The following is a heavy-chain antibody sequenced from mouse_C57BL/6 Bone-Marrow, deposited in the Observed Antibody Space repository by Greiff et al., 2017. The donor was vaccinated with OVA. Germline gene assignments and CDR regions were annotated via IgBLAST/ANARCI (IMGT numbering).Heavy chain of an antibody. J-gene: IGHJ1*03. V-gene: IGHV1-9*01. Sequence: QVQLQQSGAELMKPGASVKLSCKATGYTFTGYWIEWVKQRPGHGLEWIGEILPGSGSTNYNEKFKGKATFTADTSSNTAYMQLSSLTTEDSAISYCAISELFPYYSGTYWYFDVWGTGTTVTVSS. CDR3: AISELFPYYSGTYWYFDV. CDR1: GYTFTGYW. D-gene: IGHD1-1*01. CDR2: ILPGSGST.